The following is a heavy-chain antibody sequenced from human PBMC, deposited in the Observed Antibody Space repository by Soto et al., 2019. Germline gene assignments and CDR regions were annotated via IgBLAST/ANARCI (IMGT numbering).Heavy chain of an antibody. D-gene: IGHD1-1*01. Sequence: SETLSLTCTVSGGSISSGGYYWSWIRQHPGKGLEWIGYIYYSGSTYYNPSLKSRVTISVDTSKNQFSLKLRSVTAADTAVYYCVRDGTKNLRDWFDPWGQGISVTVSS. CDR1: GGSISSGGYY. CDR3: VRDGTKNLRDWFDP. V-gene: IGHV4-31*03. J-gene: IGHJ5*02. CDR2: IYYSGST.